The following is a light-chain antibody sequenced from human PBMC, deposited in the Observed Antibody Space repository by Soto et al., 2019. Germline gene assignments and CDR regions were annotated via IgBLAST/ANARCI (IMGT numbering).Light chain of an antibody. V-gene: IGLV1-44*01. CDR2: TND. Sequence: QSVLTQPPSASGNPGQRVTISCSGSSSNIGSNTVNWYQQLPGTAPKLVIHTNDQRPSGVPDRFSGSKSGTSASLAISGLHSEDEADYYCVAWDDSLNGYVVFGGGTKLTVL. CDR1: SSNIGSNT. J-gene: IGLJ2*01. CDR3: VAWDDSLNGYVV.